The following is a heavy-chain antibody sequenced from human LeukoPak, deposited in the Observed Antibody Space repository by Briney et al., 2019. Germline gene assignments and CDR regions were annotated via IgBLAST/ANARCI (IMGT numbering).Heavy chain of an antibody. CDR1: GFPFSSYA. V-gene: IGHV3-23*01. CDR3: AKKVVVGATSPYSDFQD. J-gene: IGHJ1*01. D-gene: IGHD1-26*01. Sequence: GGSLRLSCVASGFPFSSYAMSWVRQAPGKGLEWVSAISGSGVTTHYAGSVKGRFSISRDNSKNTLYLQMNSLRAEDTALYYCAKKVVVGATSPYSDFQDWGQGTLVTVSS. CDR2: ISGSGVTT.